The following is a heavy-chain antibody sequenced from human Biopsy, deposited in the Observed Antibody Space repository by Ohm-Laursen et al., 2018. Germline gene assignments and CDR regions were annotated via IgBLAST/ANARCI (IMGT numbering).Heavy chain of an antibody. V-gene: IGHV1-2*02. CDR3: ARVPAYPSIDGYYGLDL. D-gene: IGHD3-9*01. Sequence: SVKVSCKASGYTFAGYYLYWVRQAPGHGLEWMGWINPNSGNANYAQSFQGRLTVTRDTSISTAYMELTSLTFDDTAIYYCARVPAYPSIDGYYGLDLWGQGTTVIVSS. CDR2: INPNSGNA. J-gene: IGHJ6*02. CDR1: GYTFAGYY.